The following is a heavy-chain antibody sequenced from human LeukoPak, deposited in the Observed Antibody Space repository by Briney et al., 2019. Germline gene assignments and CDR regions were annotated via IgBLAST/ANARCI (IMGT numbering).Heavy chain of an antibody. CDR1: GGTFSSYA. CDR2: IIPIFGTA. V-gene: IGHV1-69*05. D-gene: IGHD2-2*02. J-gene: IGHJ6*03. CDR3: GTGYCSSTSCYTYYYYYYMDV. Sequence: ASVKGSFKASGGTFSSYAISWVRQAPGQGLEWMGGIIPIFGTANYAQKFQGRVTITTDESTSTAYMELSSLRSEDTAVYYCGTGYCSSTSCYTYYYYYYMDVWGKGTTVTVSS.